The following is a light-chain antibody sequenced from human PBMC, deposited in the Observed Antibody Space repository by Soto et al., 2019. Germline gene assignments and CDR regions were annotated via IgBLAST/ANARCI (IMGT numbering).Light chain of an antibody. CDR3: QSYDSSLSGYV. J-gene: IGLJ1*01. CDR1: SSIIGAGYD. Sequence: QSVLTQPPSVSGAPGQRVTISCTGSSSIIGAGYDVHWYQQLPGTAPKLLIYGNSNRPSGVPDRFSGSKSGTSASLDITGLQAEDEADYYCQSYDSSLSGYVFGTGTKLTVL. CDR2: GNS. V-gene: IGLV1-40*01.